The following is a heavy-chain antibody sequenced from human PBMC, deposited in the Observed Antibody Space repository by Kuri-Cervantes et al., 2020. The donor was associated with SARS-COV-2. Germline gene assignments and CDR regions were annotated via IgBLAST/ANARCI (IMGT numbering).Heavy chain of an antibody. CDR2: IYPGDSDT. CDR3: ARGTGTWGYYMDV. D-gene: IGHD1-1*01. Sequence: GGSLRLSCKGSGYSFTSYWIGWVRQMPGKGLEWMGIIYPGDSDTRYSPSFQGQVTISADKSISTAYLQWSSLKASDTAMYYCARGTGTWGYYMDVRGKGTTVTVSS. V-gene: IGHV5-51*01. J-gene: IGHJ6*03. CDR1: GYSFTSYW.